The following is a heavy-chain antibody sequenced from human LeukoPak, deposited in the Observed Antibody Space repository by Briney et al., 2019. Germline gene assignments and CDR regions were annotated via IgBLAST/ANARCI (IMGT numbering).Heavy chain of an antibody. V-gene: IGHV4-39*01. D-gene: IGHD2-21*01. Sequence: SETLSLTCTVSGGSISSSSYYWGWIRQPPGKGLEWIGSIYYSGSTYYNPSLKSRVTISVDTSKNQFSLKLSSVTAADTAVYYCARRVVIAVTRWGEDAFDIWGQGTMVTVSS. CDR1: GGSISSSSYY. CDR2: IYYSGST. CDR3: ARRVVIAVTRWGEDAFDI. J-gene: IGHJ3*02.